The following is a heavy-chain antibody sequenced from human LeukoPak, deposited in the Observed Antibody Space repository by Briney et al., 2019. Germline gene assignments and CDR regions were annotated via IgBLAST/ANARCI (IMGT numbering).Heavy chain of an antibody. V-gene: IGHV3-30*04. J-gene: IGHJ4*02. CDR2: MSFDGSHE. Sequence: GGSLRLSCVASGLTFSNSAMHWVRQAPGKGLEWVAIMSFDGSHERYGDSVKGRYTLSRDNSKNTLYLQINSLRTEDTAVYYCARGGKCSDGKCYLIDYWGQGALVTVSS. D-gene: IGHD2-15*01. CDR3: ARGGKCSDGKCYLIDY. CDR1: GLTFSNSA.